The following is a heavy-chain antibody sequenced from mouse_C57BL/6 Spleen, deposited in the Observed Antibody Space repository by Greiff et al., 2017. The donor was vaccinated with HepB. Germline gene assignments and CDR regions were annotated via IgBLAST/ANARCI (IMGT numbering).Heavy chain of an antibody. CDR2: IRSKSNNYAT. J-gene: IGHJ2*01. CDR3: VRQGYYGYGDYFDY. Sequence: EVQVVESGGGLVQPKGSLKLSCAASGFSFNTYAMNWVRQAPGKGLEWVARIRSKSNNYATYYADSVKDRFTISRNDSESMLYLQMNNLKTEDTAMYYCVRQGYYGYGDYFDYWGQGTTLTVSS. D-gene: IGHD2-2*01. V-gene: IGHV10-1*01. CDR1: GFSFNTYA.